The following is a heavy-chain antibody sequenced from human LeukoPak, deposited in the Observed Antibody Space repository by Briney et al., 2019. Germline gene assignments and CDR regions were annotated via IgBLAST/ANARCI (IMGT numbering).Heavy chain of an antibody. J-gene: IGHJ4*02. CDR2: INPNSGGT. V-gene: IGHV1-2*02. Sequence: GASVKVSCKASGYTFSGYYIHWVRQAPGQGLEWMGWINPNSGGTNYAQKFQGRVTMTRDTSISTAYMELSRLRSDDTAVYYCARPFRRYSSGWSAVDYWGQGTLVTVSS. CDR3: ARPFRRYSSGWSAVDY. D-gene: IGHD6-19*01. CDR1: GYTFSGYY.